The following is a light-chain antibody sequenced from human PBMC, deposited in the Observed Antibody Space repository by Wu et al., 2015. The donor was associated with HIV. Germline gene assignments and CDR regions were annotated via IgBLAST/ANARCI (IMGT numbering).Light chain of an antibody. CDR2: GIS. Sequence: DIVMTQSPGTLSVSPGERATLSCRASQSVNTNLAWYHQKPGQAPRLLIYGISTRAAGIPARFSDSRSGTEFTLTISSIQSEDFAVYYCQQYNRWPLTFGGGTKVEIK. CDR1: QSVNTN. V-gene: IGKV3-15*01. J-gene: IGKJ4*01. CDR3: QQYNRWPLT.